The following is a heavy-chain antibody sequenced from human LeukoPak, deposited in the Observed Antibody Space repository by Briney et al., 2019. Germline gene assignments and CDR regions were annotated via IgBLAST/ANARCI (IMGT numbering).Heavy chain of an antibody. CDR1: GGSFSGYY. J-gene: IGHJ4*02. Sequence: NPSETLSLTCAVYGGSFSGYYWSWIRQPPGKGLEWIGETNHSGSTNYNPSLKSRVTISVDTSKNQFSLKLNSVTAADTAVYYCARVGGENSGYRYYFDFWGQGTLVTVSS. CDR3: ARVGGENSGYRYYFDF. V-gene: IGHV4-34*01. CDR2: TNHSGST. D-gene: IGHD5-18*01.